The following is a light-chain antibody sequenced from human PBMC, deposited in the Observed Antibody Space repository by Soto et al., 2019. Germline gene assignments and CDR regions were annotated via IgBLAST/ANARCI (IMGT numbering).Light chain of an antibody. CDR1: SSDVGNYNL. J-gene: IGLJ1*01. CDR2: EVN. V-gene: IGLV2-23*02. CDR3: YSYAGSYIYYV. Sequence: QSALTQPASVSGSPGQSIAISCTGTSSDVGNYNLVSWYQQHPGKAPRLMIFEVNKRPSGVSDRFSGSKSGNTASLTISGLQDDDEADYYCYSYAGSYIYYVFGAGTKVTVL.